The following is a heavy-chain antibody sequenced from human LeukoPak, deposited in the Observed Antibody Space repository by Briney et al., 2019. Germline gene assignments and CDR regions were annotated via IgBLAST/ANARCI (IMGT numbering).Heavy chain of an antibody. V-gene: IGHV3-21*01. D-gene: IGHD3-10*01. Sequence: GGSLRLSCAASGFTFSSYSMNWVRQAPGKGLEWVSSISSSSSYIYYADSVKGRFTISGDNAKNSLYLQMNSLRAEDTAVYYCARMVRHDFLNYYGMDVWGQGTTVTVSS. CDR3: ARMVRHDFLNYYGMDV. CDR1: GFTFSSYS. CDR2: ISSSSSYI. J-gene: IGHJ6*02.